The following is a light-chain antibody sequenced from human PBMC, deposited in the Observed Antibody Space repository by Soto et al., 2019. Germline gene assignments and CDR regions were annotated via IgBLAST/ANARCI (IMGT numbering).Light chain of an antibody. CDR1: QSVSSY. CDR3: QQRSNWLT. V-gene: IGKV3D-11*02. Sequence: IVLTQSPATLSLSPGERATLSCRASQSVSSYLAWYQQKPGQAPRLLIYDASNRATGIPARFSGSGPGTDFTLTISSPEPEDFAVYYCQQRSNWLTFGGGTKVDIK. J-gene: IGKJ4*01. CDR2: DAS.